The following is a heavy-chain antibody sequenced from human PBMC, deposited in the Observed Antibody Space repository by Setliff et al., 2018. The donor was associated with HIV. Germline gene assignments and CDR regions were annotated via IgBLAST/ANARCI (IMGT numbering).Heavy chain of an antibody. J-gene: IGHJ4*02. Sequence: SVKVSCKASGYTFTSDYMHWVRQAPGQGLEWMGGIIPILGIANYAQKFQGRVTITADKSTSTAYMELSSLRSEDTAVYYCARPGTRWSFDYWGQGILVTVSS. CDR3: ARPGTRWSFDY. CDR1: GYTFTSDY. D-gene: IGHD3-3*01. V-gene: IGHV1-69*10. CDR2: IIPILGIA.